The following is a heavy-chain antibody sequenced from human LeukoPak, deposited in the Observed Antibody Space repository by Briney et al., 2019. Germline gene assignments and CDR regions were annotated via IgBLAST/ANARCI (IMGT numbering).Heavy chain of an antibody. V-gene: IGHV3-7*01. D-gene: IGHD3-10*01. CDR2: IKPDGSDN. Sequence: PGGPLRLSCAASRFTFTGYWMTWVRQAPGKGLEWVAFIKPDGSDNYYADSVKGRFTISRDNAKNSLYLQMNSLGAEDTAVYYCARPPYPGATWFYFDSWGQGTLVTVSS. CDR3: ARPPYPGATWFYFDS. J-gene: IGHJ4*02. CDR1: RFTFTGYW.